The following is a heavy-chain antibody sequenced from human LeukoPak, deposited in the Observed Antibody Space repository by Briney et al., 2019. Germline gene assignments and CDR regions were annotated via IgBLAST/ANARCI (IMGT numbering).Heavy chain of an antibody. J-gene: IGHJ4*02. CDR1: GFTFSLYG. CDR3: ARNQRSSSSHFDH. D-gene: IGHD6-6*01. Sequence: SCADSGFTFSLYGMNWVRQAPGKGLEWVASIYYADSLKVRFTISRDNAKNSLYLQMNSLRGEDTAVYYCARNQRSSSSHFDHWGQGTLVTVSS. V-gene: IGHV3-21*01. CDR2: I.